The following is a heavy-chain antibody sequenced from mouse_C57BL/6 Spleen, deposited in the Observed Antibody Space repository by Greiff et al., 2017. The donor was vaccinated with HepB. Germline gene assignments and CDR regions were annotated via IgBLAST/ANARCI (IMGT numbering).Heavy chain of an antibody. CDR1: GYAFSSSW. V-gene: IGHV1-82*01. J-gene: IGHJ3*01. D-gene: IGHD1-1*01. Sequence: QVQLQQSGPELVKPGASVKISCKASGYAFSSSWMNWVKQRPGKGLEWIGRIYPGDGDTNYNGKFKGKATLTADKSSSTAYMQRSSLTSEDSAVYFCARSYGSSYTFAYWGQGTLVTVSA. CDR3: ARSYGSSYTFAY. CDR2: IYPGDGDT.